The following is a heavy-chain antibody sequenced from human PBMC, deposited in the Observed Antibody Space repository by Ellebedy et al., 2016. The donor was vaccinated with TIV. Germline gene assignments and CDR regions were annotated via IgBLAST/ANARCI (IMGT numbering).Heavy chain of an antibody. CDR2: ISAFKDNT. CDR3: ARSGGDYYYYNGMDV. Sequence: AASVTVSCKASGYTFTSYGISWVRQAPGHGVEWMGWISAFKDNTHYAQKLQGRVTMTTDTPTSTAHMELRSLRSDDTAVYYCARSGGDYYYYNGMDVWGQGTTVTVSS. V-gene: IGHV1-18*04. J-gene: IGHJ6*02. D-gene: IGHD2-21*02. CDR1: GYTFTSYG.